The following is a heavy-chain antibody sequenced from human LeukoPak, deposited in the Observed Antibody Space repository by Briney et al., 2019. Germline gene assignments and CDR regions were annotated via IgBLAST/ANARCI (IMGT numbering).Heavy chain of an antibody. CDR3: ATPYCGTISCLDVFDV. V-gene: IGHV4-31*03. Sequence: SETLSLTCTVSAVSISSDKYYWRWIRQRPEKGLECIGYMYYSGSTSYNPSLKSRASISIDGPKSQFSLRLTSVTAADTAVYYCATPYCGTISCLDVFDVWGQGTTVTVSS. D-gene: IGHD2-21*01. CDR1: AVSISSDKYY. J-gene: IGHJ3*01. CDR2: MYYSGST.